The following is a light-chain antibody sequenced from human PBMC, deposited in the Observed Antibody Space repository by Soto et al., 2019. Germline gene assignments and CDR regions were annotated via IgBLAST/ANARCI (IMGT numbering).Light chain of an antibody. Sequence: QSVLTQPPSASGAPGQRVTISCSGSTSSIGTNSVNWYQQFPGTAPKLLIYRNNERPSGVPDRFSGSRSGTSASLAIRGLQSEDEADYYCAAWDDSLNGVVFGGGTKLTVL. V-gene: IGLV1-44*01. J-gene: IGLJ2*01. CDR3: AAWDDSLNGVV. CDR1: TSSIGTNS. CDR2: RNN.